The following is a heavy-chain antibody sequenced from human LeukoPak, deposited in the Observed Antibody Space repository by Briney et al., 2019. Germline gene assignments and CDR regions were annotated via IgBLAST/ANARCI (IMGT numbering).Heavy chain of an antibody. CDR2: ISGSGGST. Sequence: GGSLRLSCAASGFTFSRYWMSWVRQAPGKGLEWVSAISGSGGSTYYADSVKGRFTISRDNSKNTLYLQMNSLRAEDTAVYYCAKDWSRRWLVQIVDYWGQGTLVTVSS. CDR3: AKDWSRRWLVQIVDY. D-gene: IGHD6-19*01. V-gene: IGHV3-23*01. CDR1: GFTFSRYW. J-gene: IGHJ4*02.